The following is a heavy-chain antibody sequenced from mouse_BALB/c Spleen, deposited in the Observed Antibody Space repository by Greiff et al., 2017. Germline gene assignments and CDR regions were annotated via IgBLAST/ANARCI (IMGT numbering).Heavy chain of an antibody. Sequence: VQLQQSGAELAKPGASVKMSCKASGYTFTSNWMHWVKQRPGQGLEWIGYINPSTGYTEYNQKFKDKATLTADKSSSTAYMQLSSLTSEDSAVYYCARGGYDGITRPMDYWGQGTSVTVSS. J-gene: IGHJ4*01. CDR2: INPSTGYT. V-gene: IGHV1-7*01. D-gene: IGHD2-14*01. CDR1: GYTFTSNW. CDR3: ARGGYDGITRPMDY.